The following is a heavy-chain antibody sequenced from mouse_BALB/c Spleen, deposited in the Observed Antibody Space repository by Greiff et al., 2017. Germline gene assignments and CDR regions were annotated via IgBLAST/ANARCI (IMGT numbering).Heavy chain of an antibody. V-gene: IGHV1-54*01. D-gene: IGHD2-3*01. Sequence: VQLQQSGAELVRPGTSVKVSCKASGYAFTNYLIEWVKQRPGQGLEWIGVINPGSGGTNYNEKFKGKATLTADKSSSTAYMQLSSLTSDDSAVYFCARENDGYGAWFAYWGQGTLVTVSA. J-gene: IGHJ3*01. CDR3: ARENDGYGAWFAY. CDR2: INPGSGGT. CDR1: GYAFTNYL.